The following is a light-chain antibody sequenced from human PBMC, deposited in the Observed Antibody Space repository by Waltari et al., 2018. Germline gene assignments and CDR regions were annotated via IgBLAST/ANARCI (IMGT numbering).Light chain of an antibody. Sequence: DIVMTQSPGSLAVSLGERAALNCMSSQSVLSSSKNKNYLAWYQQKPGQPPKLLIYWASTRESGVPDRFSGDGSETDFTLTISSLQAEDVAVYYCQQYYGSPLTFGGGTKVEIK. V-gene: IGKV4-1*01. CDR3: QQYYGSPLT. J-gene: IGKJ4*01. CDR1: QSVLSSSKNKNY. CDR2: WAS.